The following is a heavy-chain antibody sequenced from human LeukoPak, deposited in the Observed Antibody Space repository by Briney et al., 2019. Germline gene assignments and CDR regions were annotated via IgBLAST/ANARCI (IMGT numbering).Heavy chain of an antibody. J-gene: IGHJ4*02. Sequence: GGSLRLSCVVSGFSVSRNYMSWVRQAPGKGLEWVSIISVKGRFTISRDNSKNTLYLQMNSLRAEDTAVYYCAKGWAPPVVSALDYWGQGTLVTVSS. CDR2: I. V-gene: IGHV3-53*05. CDR3: AKGWAPPVVSALDY. CDR1: GFSVSRNY. D-gene: IGHD4-23*01.